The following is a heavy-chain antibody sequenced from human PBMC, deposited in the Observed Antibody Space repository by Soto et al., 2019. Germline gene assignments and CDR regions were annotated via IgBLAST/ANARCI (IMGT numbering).Heavy chain of an antibody. J-gene: IGHJ5*02. CDR3: ARGLECRGYCLDKPTWFAP. V-gene: IGHV1-69*06. CDR1: GGTFSTYT. D-gene: IGHD2-15*01. CDR2: IIPIFGTP. Sequence: QVQLVQSGAEVKKPGSSVKVSCKASGGTFSTYTFSWVRQAPGQGLEWMGRIIPIFGTPYYAQKFQGRVTITADKSTSTVYMELSSLRSDDTAVYSCARGLECRGYCLDKPTWFAPWGQGTLVTVSS.